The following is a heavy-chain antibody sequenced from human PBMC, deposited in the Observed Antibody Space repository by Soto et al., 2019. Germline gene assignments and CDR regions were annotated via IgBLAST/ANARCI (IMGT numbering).Heavy chain of an antibody. V-gene: IGHV3-30-3*01. CDR2: ISYDGSNK. J-gene: IGHJ6*02. CDR1: GFTFSSYA. CDR3: ARDRVGPYYYYYGMDV. D-gene: IGHD1-26*01. Sequence: PVGSLRLSCAASGFTFSSYAMHWVRQAPGKGLEWVAVISYDGSNKYYADSVKGRFTISRDNSKNTLYLQMNSLRAEDTAVYYCARDRVGPYYYYYGMDVWGQGTTVTVSS.